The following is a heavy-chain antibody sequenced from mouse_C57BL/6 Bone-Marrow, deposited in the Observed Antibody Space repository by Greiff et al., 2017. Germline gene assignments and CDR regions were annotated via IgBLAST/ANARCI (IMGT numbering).Heavy chain of an antibody. D-gene: IGHD2-2*01. V-gene: IGHV1-52*01. CDR3: ARSIYYGYPAWFAY. J-gene: IGHJ3*01. CDR1: GYTFTSYW. CDR2: IDPSDSET. Sequence: QVQLQQPGAELVRPGSSVRLSCKASGYTFTSYWMHWVKQRPIQGLEWIGNIDPSDSETHYNQKFKDKATLTVDKSSSTAYMQLSGLTSEDSAVYYCARSIYYGYPAWFAYWGQGTLVTVSA.